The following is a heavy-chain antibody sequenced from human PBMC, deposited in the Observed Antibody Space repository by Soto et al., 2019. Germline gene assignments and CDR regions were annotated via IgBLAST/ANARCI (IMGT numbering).Heavy chain of an antibody. V-gene: IGHV4-59*01. CDR1: GGSISSYY. D-gene: IGHD3-22*01. CDR3: ARDLGLGPQGVYYYDSSGYYSLYYYGMDV. J-gene: IGHJ6*02. CDR2: IYYSGST. Sequence: SETLSLTCTVSGGSISSYYWSWIRQPPGKGLEWIGYIYYSGSTNYNPSLKSRVTISVDTSKNQFSLKLSSVTAADTAVYYCARDLGLGPQGVYYYDSSGYYSLYYYGMDVWGQGTTVTVSS.